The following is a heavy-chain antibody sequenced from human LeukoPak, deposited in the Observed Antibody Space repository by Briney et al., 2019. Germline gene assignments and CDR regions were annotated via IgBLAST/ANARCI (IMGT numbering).Heavy chain of an antibody. CDR2: IIPLFGTT. J-gene: IGHJ5*02. Sequence: ASVKVSCKASGDTFSDSAINWVRQAPGQGLEWMGRIIPLFGTTNYAPTFQGRVTITADTSTSTAYMDLNSLKSGDTATYYKSGLDLWGQGTLVTVSS. CDR3: SGLDL. D-gene: IGHD3-3*01. V-gene: IGHV1-69*06. CDR1: GDTFSDSA.